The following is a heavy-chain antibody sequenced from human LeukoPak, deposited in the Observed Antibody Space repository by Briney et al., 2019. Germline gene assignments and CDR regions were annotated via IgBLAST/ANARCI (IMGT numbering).Heavy chain of an antibody. V-gene: IGHV3-30*18. CDR3: ANLYYGSGSYYFSYYYYGMDV. CDR2: ISYDGSNK. J-gene: IGHJ6*02. CDR1: GFTFSSYG. D-gene: IGHD3-10*01. Sequence: GRSLRLSCAASGFTFSSYGMHWVRQAPGKGLEWVAVISYDGSNKYYADSVKGRFTISRDNSKNTLYLQMNSPRAEDTAVYYCANLYYGSGSYYFSYYYYGMDVWGQGTTVTVSS.